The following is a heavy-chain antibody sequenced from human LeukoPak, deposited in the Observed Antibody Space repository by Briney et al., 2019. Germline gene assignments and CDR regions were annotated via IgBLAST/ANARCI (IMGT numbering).Heavy chain of an antibody. Sequence: ASVKVSCKASGYTFTSYDISWVRQATGQGLEWMGWMNPNSGNTGYAQKFQGRVTMTRNTSISTAYMELSSLRSEDTAVYYCARARRYCSGGSCYSCFGYWGQGTLVTVSS. CDR3: ARARRYCSGGSCYSCFGY. V-gene: IGHV1-8*01. CDR2: MNPNSGNT. CDR1: GYTFTSYD. D-gene: IGHD2-15*01. J-gene: IGHJ4*02.